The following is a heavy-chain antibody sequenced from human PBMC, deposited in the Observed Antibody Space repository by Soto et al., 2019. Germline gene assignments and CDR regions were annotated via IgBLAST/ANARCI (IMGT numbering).Heavy chain of an antibody. CDR1: GFTFGNYA. CDR3: AKKSLGSITLPALYYFDY. D-gene: IGHD7-27*01. V-gene: IGHV3-23*01. Sequence: EVQLLESGGGLVQPGGSLRLSCAASGFTFGNYAFSWVRQAPGKGLEWVSVISGGGDATYYPDSVKGRFTTSRDNSKNKVYWPMDSPRAEDTDVYYCAKKSLGSITLPALYYFDYWGQGTLVTVSS. CDR2: ISGGGDAT. J-gene: IGHJ4*02.